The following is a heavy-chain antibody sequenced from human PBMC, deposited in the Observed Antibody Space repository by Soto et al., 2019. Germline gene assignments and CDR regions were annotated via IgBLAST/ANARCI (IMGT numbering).Heavy chain of an antibody. J-gene: IGHJ6*02. Sequence: GGSLRLSCAASGFTFSSYGMHWVRQAPGKGLEWVAVISYDGSNKYYADSVKGRFTISRDNSKNTLYLQMNSLRAEDTAVYYCAKDRGDNGYYYDSSGYYPLAASDYGMDVWGQGTTVTVSS. CDR2: ISYDGSNK. CDR1: GFTFSSYG. D-gene: IGHD3-22*01. CDR3: AKDRGDNGYYYDSSGYYPLAASDYGMDV. V-gene: IGHV3-30*18.